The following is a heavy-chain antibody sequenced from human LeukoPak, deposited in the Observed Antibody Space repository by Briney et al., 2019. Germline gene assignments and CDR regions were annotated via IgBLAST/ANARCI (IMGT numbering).Heavy chain of an antibody. CDR1: GGSISSYY. V-gene: IGHV4-59*01. J-gene: IGHJ2*01. Sequence: SETLSLTCTVSGGSISSYYWSWIRQPPGKGLEWIGYIYYSGSTDYNPSLKSRVTISVDTSKNQFSLKLSSVTAADTAVYYCARRAPGPYDSSGYYLPVWWYFDLWGRGTLVTVSS. D-gene: IGHD3-22*01. CDR2: IYYSGST. CDR3: ARRAPGPYDSSGYYLPVWWYFDL.